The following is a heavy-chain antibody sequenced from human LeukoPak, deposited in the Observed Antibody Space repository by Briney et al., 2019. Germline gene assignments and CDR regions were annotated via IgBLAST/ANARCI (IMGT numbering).Heavy chain of an antibody. CDR1: GGSISSYY. CDR2: INHSGST. J-gene: IGHJ4*02. V-gene: IGHV4-34*01. CDR3: ARRKQWLVPHEDY. D-gene: IGHD6-19*01. Sequence: SETLSLTCTVSGGSISSYYWSWIRQPPGKGLEWIGEINHSGSTNYNPSLKSRVTISVDTSKNQFSLKLSSVTAADTAVYYCARRKQWLVPHEDYWGQGTLVTVSS.